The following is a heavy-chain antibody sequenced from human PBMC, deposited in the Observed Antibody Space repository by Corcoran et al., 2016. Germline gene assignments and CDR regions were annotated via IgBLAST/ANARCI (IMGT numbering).Heavy chain of an antibody. J-gene: IGHJ6*02. Sequence: QVQLVQSGAEVKKPGSSVKVSCKASGGTFSSYAISWVRQAPGQGLEWMGGIIPIFGTANYAQKFQGRVTITADESTSTAYMELSSLRSEDTAVYYCARDGDHCTNGGDYSSSCHLTSPGYYYYGMDVWGQGTTVTVSS. CDR2: IIPIFGTA. CDR1: GGTFSSYA. V-gene: IGHV1-69*01. D-gene: IGHD6-13*01. CDR3: ARDGDHCTNGGDYSSSCHLTSPGYYYYGMDV.